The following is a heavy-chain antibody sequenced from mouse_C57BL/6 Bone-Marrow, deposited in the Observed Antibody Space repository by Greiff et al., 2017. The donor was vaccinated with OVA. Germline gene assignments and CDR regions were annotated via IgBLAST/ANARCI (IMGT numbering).Heavy chain of an antibody. CDR1: GYSITSGYY. V-gene: IGHV3-6*01. D-gene: IGHD2-3*01. Sequence: VQLQQSGPGLVKPSQSLSLTCSVTGYSITSGYYWNWIRQFPGNKLEWMGYISYDGSNNYNPSLKNRISITRDTSKNQFFLKLNSVTTEDTATYYCARVGYYGYFDYWGKGTTLTVSS. CDR3: ARVGYYGYFDY. CDR2: ISYDGSN. J-gene: IGHJ2*01.